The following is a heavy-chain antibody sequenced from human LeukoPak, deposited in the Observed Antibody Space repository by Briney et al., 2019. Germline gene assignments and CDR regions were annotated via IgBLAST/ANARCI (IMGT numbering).Heavy chain of an antibody. Sequence: SETLSLTCAVSGGSISSSNWWSWVRQPPGKGLEWIGEIYHSGSTNYNPSLKSRVTISVDKSKNQFSLKLSSVTAADTAVYYCARNKYYDFWSGYFGGTAHDYWGQGTLVTVSS. CDR1: GGSISSSNW. CDR2: IYHSGST. CDR3: ARNKYYDFWSGYFGGTAHDY. D-gene: IGHD3-3*01. V-gene: IGHV4-4*02. J-gene: IGHJ4*02.